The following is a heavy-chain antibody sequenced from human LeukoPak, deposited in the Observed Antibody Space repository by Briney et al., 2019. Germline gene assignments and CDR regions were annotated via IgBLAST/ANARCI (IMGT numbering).Heavy chain of an antibody. CDR3: ARGEADTIAY. Sequence: PSETLSLTCSVSGGSISSYYWSWIRQPPGKGLEWIGYIYYSGSTNYNPSLKSRVTISVDTSKNQFSLKLSSVTAADTAVYYCARGEADTIAYWGQGTLVTVSS. CDR1: GGSISSYY. J-gene: IGHJ4*02. V-gene: IGHV4-59*01. CDR2: IYYSGST. D-gene: IGHD1-26*01.